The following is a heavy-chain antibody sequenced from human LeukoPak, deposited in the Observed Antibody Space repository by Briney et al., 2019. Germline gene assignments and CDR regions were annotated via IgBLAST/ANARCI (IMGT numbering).Heavy chain of an antibody. D-gene: IGHD3-22*01. Sequence: SETLSLTCTVSGGSISSSSYYWGWIRQPPGKGLEWIGSIYYSGSTYYNPSLKSRVTISVDTSKNQFSLKLSSVTAADTAVYYCARHYYDTEGDNWFDPWGQGTLVTVSS. J-gene: IGHJ5*02. V-gene: IGHV4-39*01. CDR2: IYYSGST. CDR3: ARHYYDTEGDNWFDP. CDR1: GGSISSSSYY.